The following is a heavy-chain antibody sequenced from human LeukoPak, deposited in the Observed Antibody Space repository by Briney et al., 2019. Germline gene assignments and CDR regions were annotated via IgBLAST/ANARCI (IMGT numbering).Heavy chain of an antibody. Sequence: SETLSLTCTVSGGSISSSTSGWGWYWGWIRQPPGKGQEWIGYIYYSGSTYYNPSLKSRATISVDTSKNQFSLKLSSVTAADTAVYYCASYDFWSGNGAIDYWGQGTLVTVSS. V-gene: IGHV4-30-4*01. CDR1: GGSISSSTSGWGWY. D-gene: IGHD3-3*01. CDR3: ASYDFWSGNGAIDY. J-gene: IGHJ4*02. CDR2: IYYSGST.